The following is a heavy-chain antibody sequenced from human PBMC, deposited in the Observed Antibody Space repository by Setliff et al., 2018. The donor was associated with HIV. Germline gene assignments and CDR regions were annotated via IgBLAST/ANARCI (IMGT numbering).Heavy chain of an antibody. J-gene: IGHJ5*02. V-gene: IGHV4-39*01. Sequence: SETLSLTCTLSGGSISSGSYYWGWIRQPPGKGLEWIGTIYYRGSTYYNPSLKSRVTIFIDPSNKQFSLNLTAVTTADTAVYYCARQSSNTWSWFDPWGQGTLVTVSS. CDR2: IYYRGST. CDR3: ARQSSNTWSWFDP. D-gene: IGHD6-13*01. CDR1: GGSISSGSYY.